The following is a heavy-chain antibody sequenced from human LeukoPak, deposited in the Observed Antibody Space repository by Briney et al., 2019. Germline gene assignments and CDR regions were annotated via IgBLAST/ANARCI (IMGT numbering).Heavy chain of an antibody. CDR1: GYSFTSYG. CDR2: ISAHNGNT. V-gene: IGHV1-18*04. D-gene: IGHD3-10*01. J-gene: IGHJ3*02. CDR3: AREGRYYYGSGSYAGAFDI. Sequence: ASVKVSCKASGYSFTSYGISWVRQAPAQGLEWMGWISAHNGNTNYAQKLQGRVTMTTDTSTSTAYMELRSLRSDDTAVYYCAREGRYYYGSGSYAGAFDIWGQGTMVTVSS.